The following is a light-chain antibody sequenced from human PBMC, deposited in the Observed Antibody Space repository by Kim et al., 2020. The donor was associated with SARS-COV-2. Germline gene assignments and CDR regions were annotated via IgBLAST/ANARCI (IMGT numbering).Light chain of an antibody. J-gene: IGLJ2*01. Sequence: SGSPGQTASITCSGGKLGDKYACWYQQKPGQSPVLVIYQDSKRPSGIPERFAGSNSGNTATLTISGTQAMEEANYYCQAWDSSTAVFGGGTKLTVL. CDR3: QAWDSSTAV. V-gene: IGLV3-1*01. CDR2: QDS. CDR1: KLGDKY.